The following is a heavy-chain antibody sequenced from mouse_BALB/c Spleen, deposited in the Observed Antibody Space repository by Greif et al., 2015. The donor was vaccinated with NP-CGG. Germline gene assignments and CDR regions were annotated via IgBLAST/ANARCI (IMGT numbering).Heavy chain of an antibody. CDR2: INPSNGGT. V-gene: IGHV1S81*02. CDR3: TRLNGNYGGGSYCDD. J-gene: IGHJ2*01. CDR1: GYTFTSYY. D-gene: IGHD2-1*01. Sequence: QVQLKQSGAELVKPGASVKLSCKASGYTFTSYYMYWVKQRPGQGLERIGEINPSNGGTNFNEKFKSKATLTVDKSSTTAYMQLSSLTSEDSAVYYCTRLNGNYGGGSYCDDWGQGTTLTVSS.